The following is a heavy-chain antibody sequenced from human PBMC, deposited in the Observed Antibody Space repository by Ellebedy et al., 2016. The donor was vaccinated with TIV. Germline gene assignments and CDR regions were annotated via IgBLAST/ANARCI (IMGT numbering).Heavy chain of an antibody. D-gene: IGHD2/OR15-2a*01. CDR2: ISGSGGST. V-gene: IGHV3-23*01. CDR1: GFTFSSYA. J-gene: IGHJ6*02. Sequence: GESLKISCAASGFTFSSYAMSWVRQAPGKGLEWVSAISGSGGSTYYADSVKGRFTISRDNSKNTLYLQMNRLRAEDTALYYCAKLRATHFYHAMDVWGQGTTVTVSS. CDR3: AKLRATHFYHAMDV.